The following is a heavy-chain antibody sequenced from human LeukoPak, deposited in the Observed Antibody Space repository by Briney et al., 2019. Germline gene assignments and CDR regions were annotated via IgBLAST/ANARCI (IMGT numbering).Heavy chain of an antibody. Sequence: ASVKVSCKASGYTFTSYGISLVRQAPGQGLEWMGWISAYNGNTNYAQKLQGRVTMTTDTSTSTAYMELRSLRSDDTAVYYCARAARSSDSSGYKYYYYYYMDVWGKGTTVTVSS. V-gene: IGHV1-18*01. J-gene: IGHJ6*03. CDR1: GYTFTSYG. CDR2: ISAYNGNT. D-gene: IGHD3-22*01. CDR3: ARAARSSDSSGYKYYYYYYMDV.